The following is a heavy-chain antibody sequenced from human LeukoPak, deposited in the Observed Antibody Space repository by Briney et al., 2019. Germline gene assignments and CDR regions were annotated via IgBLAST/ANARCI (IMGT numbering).Heavy chain of an antibody. CDR1: GGSISSYY. CDR2: IYTSGST. CDR3: ARYCKDNSCYSKALDY. V-gene: IGHV4-4*07. Sequence: SETLSLTCTVSGGSISSYYWSWIRQPAGKGLEWIGRIYTSGSTNYNPSLKSRVTMSVDTSKNQFSLKLSSVTAADTAVYYCARYCKDNSCYSKALDYWGQGTLVTVSS. J-gene: IGHJ4*02. D-gene: IGHD2/OR15-2a*01.